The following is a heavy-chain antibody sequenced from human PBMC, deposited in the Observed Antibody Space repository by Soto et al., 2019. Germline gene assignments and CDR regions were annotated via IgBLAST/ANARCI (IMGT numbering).Heavy chain of an antibody. CDR3: ARAPTREYYYDSSGYYEMDY. CDR2: IIPIFGTA. D-gene: IGHD3-22*01. Sequence: QVQLVQSGAEVKKPGSSVKVSCKASGGTFSSYAISWVRQAPGQGLEWMGGIIPIFGTANYAQKFQGRVMITADESTSTAYMELSSLISEDTAVYYCARAPTREYYYDSSGYYEMDYWGQGTLVTVSS. J-gene: IGHJ4*02. CDR1: GGTFSSYA. V-gene: IGHV1-69*01.